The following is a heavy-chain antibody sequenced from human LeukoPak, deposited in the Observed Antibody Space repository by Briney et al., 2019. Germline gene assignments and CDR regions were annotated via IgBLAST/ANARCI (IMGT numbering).Heavy chain of an antibody. V-gene: IGHV4-4*07. CDR3: ARVLYSSAWIFDY. CDR2: VHASGST. CDR1: GGSISSYY. D-gene: IGHD6-19*01. Sequence: SETLSLTCTVSGGSISSYYWSWIRQPPGKGLEWIGRVHASGSTDYNPSLKHRVTLSVDTSKNQFYLRLSSVTTADTAVYYCARVLYSSAWIFDYWGQGTLVTVSS. J-gene: IGHJ4*02.